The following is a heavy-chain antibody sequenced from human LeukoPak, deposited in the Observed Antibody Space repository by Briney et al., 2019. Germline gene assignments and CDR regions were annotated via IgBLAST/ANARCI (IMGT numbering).Heavy chain of an antibody. CDR2: INPNSGGT. J-gene: IGHJ4*02. D-gene: IGHD6-6*01. CDR3: ARGEFSSSYRLVY. Sequence: GASVKVSCKASGYTFTGYYMHWVRQAPGQGLEWMGWINPNSGGTNYLQRFQGRVTMTRDTSFSTVYMELSRLRSDDTAVYYCARGEFSSSYRLVYWGQGTLVTVSS. CDR1: GYTFTGYY. V-gene: IGHV1-2*02.